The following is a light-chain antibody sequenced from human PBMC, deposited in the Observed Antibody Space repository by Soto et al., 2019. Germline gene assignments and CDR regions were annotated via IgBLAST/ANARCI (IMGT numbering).Light chain of an antibody. CDR2: EVN. Sequence: PASVSGSPGHSITISCTGTGSDIGSYKYVSWYQQHPGKAPKLIIFEVNNRPSGVSDRFSGSKSGNTASLIISGLQAEDEADYYCASYTSISSLGVFGTGTKVTVL. V-gene: IGLV2-14*03. J-gene: IGLJ1*01. CDR1: GSDIGSYKY. CDR3: ASYTSISSLGV.